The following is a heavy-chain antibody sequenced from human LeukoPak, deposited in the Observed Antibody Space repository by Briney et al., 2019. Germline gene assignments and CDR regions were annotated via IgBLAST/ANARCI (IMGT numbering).Heavy chain of an antibody. J-gene: IGHJ4*02. CDR1: GFTFSSYS. CDR2: IKEDGSDK. Sequence: GGSLRLSCAASGFTFSSYSMSWVRQAPGKGLEWVATIKEDGSDKYYADSVKGRFTISRDNAKNTLYLQMNSLRAEDTAVYYCAREITMLACFDYWGQGTLVTVSS. CDR3: AREITMLACFDY. D-gene: IGHD3-10*01. V-gene: IGHV3-7*03.